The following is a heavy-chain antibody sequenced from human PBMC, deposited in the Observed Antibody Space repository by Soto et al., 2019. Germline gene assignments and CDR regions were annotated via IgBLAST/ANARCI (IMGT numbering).Heavy chain of an antibody. D-gene: IGHD2-2*01. CDR2: ISSSGSTI. V-gene: IGHV3-11*01. J-gene: IGHJ6*02. CDR1: GFTFSDYY. Sequence: QVQLVESGGGLVKPGGSLRLSCAASGFTFSDYYMSWIRQAPGKGLEWVSYISSSGSTIYYAVSGKGRFTISRDNAKNSLYLQMNSLRAEDTAVYYCARLGYCSSTSCYRHYYGMDVWGQGTTVTVSS. CDR3: ARLGYCSSTSCYRHYYGMDV.